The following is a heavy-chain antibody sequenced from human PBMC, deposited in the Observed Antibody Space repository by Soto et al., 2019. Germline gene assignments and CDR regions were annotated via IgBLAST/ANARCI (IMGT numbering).Heavy chain of an antibody. Sequence: QVQLVQSGAEVKKPGASVKVSCKASGYTFTSYDINWVRQATGQGLEWMGWMNPNSGNTGYAQKFQGRVTMTRNTSISTAYMELSSLRSEDTAVYYCARGLKQQLVWNYYYYYGMDVWGQGTTVTVSS. CDR3: ARGLKQQLVWNYYYYYGMDV. CDR2: MNPNSGNT. V-gene: IGHV1-8*01. J-gene: IGHJ6*02. CDR1: GYTFTSYD. D-gene: IGHD6-13*01.